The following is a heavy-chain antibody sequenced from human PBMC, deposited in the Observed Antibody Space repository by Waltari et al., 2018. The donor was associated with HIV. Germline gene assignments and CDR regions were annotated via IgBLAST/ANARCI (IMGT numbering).Heavy chain of an antibody. D-gene: IGHD2-2*01. CDR2: IYYSGST. CDR1: GDSISSSSYH. CDR3: ARHQRPESLYYYYGMDV. J-gene: IGHJ6*02. V-gene: IGHV4-39*01. Sequence: LQLQESGPGLVKPSETPSLTCTVSGDSISSSSYHRGCTRQPPRKGLEWIGSIYYSGSTYYNPSLKSRVTISVDTSKNQFSLKLSSVTAADTAVYYCARHQRPESLYYYYGMDVWGQGTTVTVSS.